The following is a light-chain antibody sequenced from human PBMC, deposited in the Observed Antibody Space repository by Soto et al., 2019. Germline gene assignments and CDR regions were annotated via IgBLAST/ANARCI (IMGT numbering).Light chain of an antibody. V-gene: IGKV3-15*01. J-gene: IGKJ3*01. CDR1: QTVTNN. Sequence: VVTKSAVALSLSPGERATLYCRASQTVTNNYLAWYQRRPGQAPSLLIYGASTRVTGIPARFSGSGSGTEFTLTIISLLSEDFVVSYCQQYNTQGVTFGPGTKVDNK. CDR2: GAS. CDR3: QQYNTQGVT.